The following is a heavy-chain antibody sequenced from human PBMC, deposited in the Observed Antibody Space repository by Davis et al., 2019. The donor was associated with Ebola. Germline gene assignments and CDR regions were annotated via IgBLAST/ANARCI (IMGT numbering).Heavy chain of an antibody. J-gene: IGHJ5*02. V-gene: IGHV5-51*01. D-gene: IGHD3-3*01. CDR1: GYSFSNYW. CDR3: ARQSHHFLSGPRTWFDP. Sequence: GGSLRLSCKGSGYSFSNYWIGWVRQLPGKGLEWMGLIYPGDSDTRYSPSFQGQVTISADKSISTAYLQWNSLKASDTGIYYCARQSHHFLSGPRTWFDPWGQGTLVTVSS. CDR2: IYPGDSDT.